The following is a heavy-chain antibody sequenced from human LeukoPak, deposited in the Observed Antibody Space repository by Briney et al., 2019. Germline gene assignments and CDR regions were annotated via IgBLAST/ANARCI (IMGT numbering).Heavy chain of an antibody. Sequence: PGGSLRLSCAASGFTVSGHYMRWVRQAPGKGLVWVSILHSGGITYYADSVKGRFTISRDNSKNTLYLQMSSVRAEDTAVYYCARDKRTDGNFEGFDYWGQGTLVTVSS. CDR2: LHSGGIT. CDR1: GFTVSGHY. D-gene: IGHD1-14*01. V-gene: IGHV3-53*01. CDR3: ARDKRTDGNFEGFDY. J-gene: IGHJ4*02.